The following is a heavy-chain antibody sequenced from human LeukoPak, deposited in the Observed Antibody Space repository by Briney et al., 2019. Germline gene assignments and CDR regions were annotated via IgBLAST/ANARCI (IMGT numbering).Heavy chain of an antibody. CDR2: IKQAGSEK. J-gene: IGHJ4*02. Sequence: QPGGSLRLSCAASGFTFSNNWMSWVRQAPGKGLEWVANIKQAGSEKYYVDSVRGRFTISRDNAKNSLYLQMSSLRAEDTAVYYCATHSWSGYSPFDYWGQGTLVTVSS. V-gene: IGHV3-7*02. CDR1: GFTFSNNW. CDR3: ATHSWSGYSPFDY. D-gene: IGHD3-3*02.